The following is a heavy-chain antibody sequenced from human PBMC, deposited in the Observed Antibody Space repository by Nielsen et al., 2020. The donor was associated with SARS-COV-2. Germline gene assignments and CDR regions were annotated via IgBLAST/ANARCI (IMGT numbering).Heavy chain of an antibody. V-gene: IGHV3-30*04. CDR2: ISYDGSNK. D-gene: IGHD2-2*02. J-gene: IGHJ1*01. Sequence: WIRQPPGKGLEWVAVISYDGSNKYYADSVKGRFTISRDNSKNTLYLQMNSLRAEDTAVYYCARDPMDCSSTSCYIDHSEYFQHWGQGTLVTVSS. CDR3: ARDPMDCSSTSCYIDHSEYFQH.